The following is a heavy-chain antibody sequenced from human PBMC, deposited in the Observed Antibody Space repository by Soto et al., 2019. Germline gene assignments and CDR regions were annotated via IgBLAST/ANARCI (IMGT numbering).Heavy chain of an antibody. CDR1: GFRFSIDS. J-gene: IGHJ4*02. CDR2: ITSDTKTI. V-gene: IGHV3-48*02. Sequence: EVQLVDSGGNLVQPGGSLRLSCAASGFRFSIDSMNWVRQAPGKGLEWSAYITSDTKTIKYEDSVKGRFTIYRDNDNNSEYLQMNSLRDEDTAVYYCGRSLEGHFDYWGQGTVVTDSA. CDR3: GRSLEGHFDY. D-gene: IGHD1-1*01.